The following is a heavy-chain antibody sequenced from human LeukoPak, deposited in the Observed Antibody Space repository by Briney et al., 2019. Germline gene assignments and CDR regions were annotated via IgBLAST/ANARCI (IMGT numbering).Heavy chain of an antibody. CDR2: INPGGNEI. Sequence: GGSLRLSCRFSGLTFRSYWMNWVRQAPGKGLEWVANINPGGNEIRSVDSVKGRSIISRDNAKNSLDLQMSSLRVEDTAVYYCMCWGTDNHWGQGILVTVSS. D-gene: IGHD7-27*01. J-gene: IGHJ4*02. V-gene: IGHV3-7*01. CDR1: GLTFRSYW. CDR3: MCWGTDNH.